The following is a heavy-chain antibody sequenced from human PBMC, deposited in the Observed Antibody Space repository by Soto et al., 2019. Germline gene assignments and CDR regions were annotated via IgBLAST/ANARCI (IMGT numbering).Heavy chain of an antibody. D-gene: IGHD6-13*01. J-gene: IGHJ6*02. CDR2: INPNSGGT. CDR1: GYTFTGYY. V-gene: IGHV1-2*04. CDR3: TIPGYSSSGVMDV. Sequence: ASVKVSCKASGYTFTGYYIHWVRQAPGQGLEWMGWINPNSGGTNYAQKFQGWVTMTRDTSISTAYMELSRLRSDDTAVYYCTIPGYSSSGVMDVWGQGTTVTVSS.